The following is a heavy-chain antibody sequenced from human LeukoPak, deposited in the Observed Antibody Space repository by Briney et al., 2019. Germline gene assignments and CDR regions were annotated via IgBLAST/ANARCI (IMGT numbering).Heavy chain of an antibody. D-gene: IGHD1-26*01. V-gene: IGHV1-2*06. CDR1: GYTFTGYY. J-gene: IGHJ4*02. CDR3: TRETGSYHGNDY. CDR2: INPNNGAT. Sequence: ASVKVSCTASGYTFTGYYMHWVRQAPGQGLEWMGRINPNNGATNYAQKLQGRVTITGDTSISTAYMELSSLRSDDTAVYYCTRETGSYHGNDYWGQGTLVTVSS.